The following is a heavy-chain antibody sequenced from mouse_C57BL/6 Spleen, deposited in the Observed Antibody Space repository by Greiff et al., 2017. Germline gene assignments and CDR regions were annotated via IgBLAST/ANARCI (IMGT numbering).Heavy chain of an antibody. CDR1: GYTFTDYE. CDR2: IDPETGGT. CDR3: TREGLNYFDY. Sequence: VKLVESGAELVRPGASVTLSCKASGYTFTDYEMHWVKQTPVHGLEWIGAIDPETGGTAYNQKFKGKAILTADKSSSTAYMELRSLTSEDSAVYYCTREGLNYFDYWGQGTTLTVSS. V-gene: IGHV1-15*01. D-gene: IGHD3-3*01. J-gene: IGHJ2*01.